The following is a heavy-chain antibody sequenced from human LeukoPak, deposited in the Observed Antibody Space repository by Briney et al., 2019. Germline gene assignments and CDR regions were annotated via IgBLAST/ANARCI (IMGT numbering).Heavy chain of an antibody. V-gene: IGHV3-7*01. CDR2: IKQDGSEK. CDR1: GFTFSSQW. D-gene: IGHD3-10*01. Sequence: PGGSLRLSCTASGFTFSSQWMSWVRQALGKGLEWVANIKQDGSEKYYVDSVKGRFTISRDNAKNSLYLQMNSLRAEDTAVYYCARVRRLLWFGGPRPYFDYWGQGTLVTVSS. J-gene: IGHJ4*02. CDR3: ARVRRLLWFGGPRPYFDY.